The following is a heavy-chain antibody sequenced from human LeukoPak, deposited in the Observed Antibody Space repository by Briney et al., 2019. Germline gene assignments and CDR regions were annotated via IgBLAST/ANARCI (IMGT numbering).Heavy chain of an antibody. J-gene: IGHJ4*02. D-gene: IGHD2-15*01. Sequence: GASVKVSCKASGYTFTSYGISWVRQAPGQGLEWMGWISAYNGNTNYAQKLQGRVTMTTDTSTSTAYMELRSLRSDDTAVYYCARGPYCSGGTCYSQYFDCWGQGTLVTVSS. CDR1: GYTFTSYG. CDR3: ARGPYCSGGTCYSQYFDC. CDR2: ISAYNGNT. V-gene: IGHV1-18*01.